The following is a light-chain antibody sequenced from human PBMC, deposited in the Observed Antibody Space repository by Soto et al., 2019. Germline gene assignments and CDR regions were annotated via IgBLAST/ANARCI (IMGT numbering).Light chain of an antibody. J-gene: IGLJ1*01. Sequence: QSVLTQPACVSGSPGQSITISCTGTSSDIGGYKHVSWYQQHPGKAPKLMIYEVTNRPSGVSYRFSGSKSGNTASLTISGLQAEDEADYYCSSYTTSSTQVFGTGTKVTVL. V-gene: IGLV2-14*01. CDR3: SSYTTSSTQV. CDR1: SSDIGGYKH. CDR2: EVT.